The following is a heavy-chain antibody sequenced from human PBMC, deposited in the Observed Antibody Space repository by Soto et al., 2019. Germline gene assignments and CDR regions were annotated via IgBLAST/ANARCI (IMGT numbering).Heavy chain of an antibody. Sequence: QVQLVQSGAEVKKPGSSVKVSCKTSGGTFSSYAISWVRQAPGQGLEWMGGIIPMFGTANYAQKFQGRVTITADDSTSTAYMELSSLRSEDTAVYYCARSRATYYDSRGYYYSTFDYWGQGTLVTVSS. D-gene: IGHD3-22*01. J-gene: IGHJ4*02. CDR3: ARSRATYYDSRGYYYSTFDY. V-gene: IGHV1-69*12. CDR2: IIPMFGTA. CDR1: GGTFSSYA.